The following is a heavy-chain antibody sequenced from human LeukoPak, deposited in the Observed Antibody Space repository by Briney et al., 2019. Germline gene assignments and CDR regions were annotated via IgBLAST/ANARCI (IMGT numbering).Heavy chain of an antibody. Sequence: GGSLRLSCAASGFTFSSYSMNWVRQAPGKGLEWVSSISSSSSYIYYADSVKGRFTISRDNSKNTLYLQMNSLRAEDTAVYYCARGQVYDFWSGYHFDYWGQGTLVTVSS. CDR1: GFTFSSYS. J-gene: IGHJ4*02. D-gene: IGHD3-3*01. V-gene: IGHV3-21*01. CDR2: ISSSSSYI. CDR3: ARGQVYDFWSGYHFDY.